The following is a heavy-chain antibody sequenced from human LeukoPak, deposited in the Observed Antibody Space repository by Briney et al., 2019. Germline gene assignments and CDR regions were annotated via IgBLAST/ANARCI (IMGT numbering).Heavy chain of an antibody. V-gene: IGHV4-34*01. CDR3: ARRVVPAARGFDC. CDR2: INHSGST. J-gene: IGHJ4*02. D-gene: IGHD2-2*01. Sequence: SETLSLTCAVYGGSFSGYYWSWIRQPPGKGLEWIGEINHSGSTNYNPSLKSRVTISVDTSKNQFSLKLSSVTAADTAVYYCARRVVPAARGFDCWGQGTLVTVSS. CDR1: GGSFSGYY.